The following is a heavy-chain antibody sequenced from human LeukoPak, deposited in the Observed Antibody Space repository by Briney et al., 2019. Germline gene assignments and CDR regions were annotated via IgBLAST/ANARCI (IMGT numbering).Heavy chain of an antibody. D-gene: IGHD3-22*01. CDR3: ARGAYYYED. V-gene: IGHV3-48*01. Sequence: GGSLRLSCAASGFTFSSHSMNWVRQAPGKGLEWVSYISSSSSTIYYADSVKGRFTISRDNAKNSLYLQMNSLRAEDTAVYHCARGAYYYEDWGQGTLVTVSS. CDR2: ISSSSSTI. CDR1: GFTFSSHS. J-gene: IGHJ4*02.